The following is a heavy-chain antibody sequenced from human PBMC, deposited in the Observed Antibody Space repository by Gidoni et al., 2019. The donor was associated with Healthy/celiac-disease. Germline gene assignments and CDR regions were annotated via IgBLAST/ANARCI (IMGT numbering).Heavy chain of an antibody. Sequence: QVQLVESGGGVVQPGRSLRLSCVASGFTFSSYGMHWVRQAPGKGLEWVAVISYDGSNKYYADSVKGRFTISRDNSKNTLYLQMNSLRAEDTAVYYCAKAEAAAGTWGYWGQGTLVTVSS. CDR3: AKAEAAAGTWGY. J-gene: IGHJ4*02. D-gene: IGHD6-13*01. V-gene: IGHV3-30*18. CDR1: GFTFSSYG. CDR2: ISYDGSNK.